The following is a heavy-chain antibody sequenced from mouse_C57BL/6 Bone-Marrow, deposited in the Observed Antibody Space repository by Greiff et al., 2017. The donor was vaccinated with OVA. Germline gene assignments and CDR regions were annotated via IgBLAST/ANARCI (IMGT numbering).Heavy chain of an antibody. V-gene: IGHV5-6*01. J-gene: IGHJ3*01. CDR3: ARAYYGSSYPAWFAY. D-gene: IGHD1-1*01. CDR2: ISSGGSYT. CDR1: GFTFSSYG. Sequence: EVQRVESGGDLVKPGGSLKLSCAASGFTFSSYGMSWVRQTPDKRLEWVATISSGGSYTYYPDSVKGRFTISRDNAKNTLYLQMSSLKSEDTAMYYCARAYYGSSYPAWFAYWGQGTLVTVSA.